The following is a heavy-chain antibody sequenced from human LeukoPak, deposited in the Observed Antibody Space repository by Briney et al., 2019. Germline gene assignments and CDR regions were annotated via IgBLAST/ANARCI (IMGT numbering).Heavy chain of an antibody. Sequence: GESLRLSCAASGFTFSSYAMSWVRQAPGKGLEWVSAISGSGGSTYYADSVKGRFTISRDNSRDTLYLQMNSLRAEDTAVYYCAKGYYDYVWGSYYFDYWGQGTLVTVSS. D-gene: IGHD3-16*01. CDR2: ISGSGGST. CDR3: AKGYYDYVWGSYYFDY. V-gene: IGHV3-23*01. J-gene: IGHJ4*02. CDR1: GFTFSSYA.